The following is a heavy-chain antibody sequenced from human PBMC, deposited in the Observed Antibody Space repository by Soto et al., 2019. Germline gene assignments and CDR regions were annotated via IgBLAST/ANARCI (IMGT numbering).Heavy chain of an antibody. CDR1: GFTFSSYA. Sequence: LRLSCAASGFTFSSYAMSWVRQAPGKGLEWVSAISGSGGSTYYADSVKGRFTISRDNSKNTLYLQMNSLRAEDTAVYYCAKRPYYYDSSGYSGPFDYWGQGTLVTVSS. CDR3: AKRPYYYDSSGYSGPFDY. D-gene: IGHD3-22*01. CDR2: ISGSGGST. J-gene: IGHJ4*02. V-gene: IGHV3-23*01.